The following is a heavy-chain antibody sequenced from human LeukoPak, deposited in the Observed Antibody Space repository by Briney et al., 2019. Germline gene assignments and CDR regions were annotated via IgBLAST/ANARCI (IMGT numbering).Heavy chain of an antibody. J-gene: IGHJ4*02. CDR1: GFTFSDYY. CDR3: VRITTSLDY. V-gene: IGHV3-11*03. CDR2: ISSSSSYT. D-gene: IGHD3-22*01. Sequence: GGSLRLSCATSGFTFSDYYMSWIRQAPGKGLEWVSYISSSSSYTNYADSVKGRFTISRDNAKNSLYLQMNSLRAEGTAVYYCVRITTSLDYWGQGTLVTVSS.